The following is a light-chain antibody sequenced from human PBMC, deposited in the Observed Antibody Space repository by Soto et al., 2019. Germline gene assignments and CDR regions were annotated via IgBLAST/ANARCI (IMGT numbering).Light chain of an antibody. CDR3: QQYNDWPRT. J-gene: IGKJ1*01. CDR2: GAS. V-gene: IGKV3-15*01. CDR1: QSVSRY. Sequence: EIVMTQSPATLSLSPGERATLSCRASQSVSRYLAWYQQKPGQGPRLLIYGASIRATGIPDRFSGRGSGTDFPLTISSLQSEDFAIYYCQQYNDWPRTFGRGTKVEIK.